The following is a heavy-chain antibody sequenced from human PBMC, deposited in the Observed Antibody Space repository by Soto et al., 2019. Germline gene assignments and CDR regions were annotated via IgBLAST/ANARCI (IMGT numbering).Heavy chain of an antibody. CDR1: GGSITSGGSY. CDR3: AKALPGGTIYYMHA. D-gene: IGHD1-7*01. CDR2: IYYSGRT. J-gene: IGHJ6*03. Sequence: QVQLRESGPGLVKPAQTLSLTCTVSGGSITSGGSYWSWVRQVPGKGLEWIGHIYYSGRTYYNPSLKSRAAMSVDTSRNLLSLMLDSVTAADTAVYFCAKALPGGTIYYMHAWCEGTRVTVSS. V-gene: IGHV4-31*02.